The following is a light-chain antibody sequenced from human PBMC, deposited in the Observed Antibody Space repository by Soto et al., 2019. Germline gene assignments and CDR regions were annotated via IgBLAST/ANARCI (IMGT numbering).Light chain of an antibody. Sequence: EIVMTQSPATLSVSPGERATLSCRASQSVSSSYLAWYQQKPGQAPRLLINGASTRATGVPARFSGWGSGTEFTLTISSLQSEDFAVYYCQQYDNWPWTFGQGTKVDIK. V-gene: IGKV3-15*01. CDR2: GAS. CDR1: QSVSSSY. J-gene: IGKJ1*01. CDR3: QQYDNWPWT.